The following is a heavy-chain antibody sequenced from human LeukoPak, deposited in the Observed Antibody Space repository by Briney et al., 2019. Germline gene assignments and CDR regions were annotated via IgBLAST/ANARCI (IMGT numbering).Heavy chain of an antibody. CDR2: IYSGGST. CDR3: ARDGYYDSSGSDAFDI. CDR1: GFTFSSFG. Sequence: GGSLRLSCAASGFTFSSFGMNWVRQAPGKGLEWVSVIYSGGSTYYADSVKGRFTISRDNSKNTLYLQMNSLRAEDTAVYYCARDGYYDSSGSDAFDIWGQGTMVTVSS. J-gene: IGHJ3*02. D-gene: IGHD3-22*01. V-gene: IGHV3-53*01.